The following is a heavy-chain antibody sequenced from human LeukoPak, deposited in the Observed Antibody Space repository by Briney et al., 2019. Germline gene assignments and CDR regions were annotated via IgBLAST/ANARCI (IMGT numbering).Heavy chain of an antibody. Sequence: PSETLSLTCTVSGGSVSSGSYYWSWIRQPPGKGLEWIGYIYYSGSTNYNPSLKSRVTISVDTSKNQFSLKLSSVTAADTVVYYCASVKPLDLDSYGQGYFDYWGQGTLVTVSS. CDR1: GGSVSSGSYY. CDR2: IYYSGST. CDR3: ASVKPLDLDSYGQGYFDY. V-gene: IGHV4-61*01. J-gene: IGHJ4*02. D-gene: IGHD5-18*01.